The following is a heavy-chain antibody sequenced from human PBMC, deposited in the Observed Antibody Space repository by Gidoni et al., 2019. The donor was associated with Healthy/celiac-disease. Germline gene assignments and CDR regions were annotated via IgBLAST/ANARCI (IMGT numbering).Heavy chain of an antibody. CDR2: INPSGGST. V-gene: IGHV1-46*01. D-gene: IGHD4-17*01. J-gene: IGHJ6*03. Sequence: QVQLVQSGAVVKKPGASVKVSCKASGYTFTSYYMHWVRKAPGQGLEWMGIINPSGGSTSYAQKFQGRVTMTRDTSTSTVYMELSSLRSEDTAVYYCARNPTAVKGYYYMDVWGKGTTVTVSS. CDR3: ARNPTAVKGYYYMDV. CDR1: GYTFTSYY.